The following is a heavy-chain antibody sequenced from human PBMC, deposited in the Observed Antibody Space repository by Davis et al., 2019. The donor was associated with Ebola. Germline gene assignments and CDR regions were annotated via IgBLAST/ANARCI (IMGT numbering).Heavy chain of an antibody. CDR2: ISSSSSYI. J-gene: IGHJ4*02. V-gene: IGHV3-21*01. Sequence: GESLKISCAASGFTFSSYSMNWVRQAPGKGLEWVSSISSSSSYIYYADSVKGRFTISRDNAKNSLYLQMNSLRAEDTAVYYCARDFHGGFDYWGQGTLVTVSS. D-gene: IGHD4-23*01. CDR1: GFTFSSYS. CDR3: ARDFHGGFDY.